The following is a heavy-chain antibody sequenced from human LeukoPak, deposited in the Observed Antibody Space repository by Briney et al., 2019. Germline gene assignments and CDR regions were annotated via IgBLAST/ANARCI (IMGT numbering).Heavy chain of an antibody. V-gene: IGHV3-21*01. CDR2: ISSSSSYI. D-gene: IGHD3-22*01. J-gene: IGHJ4*02. CDR1: GFTFSSYS. Sequence: PGGSLRLSCAASGFTFSSYSMNWVRQAPGKGLEWVSSISSSSSYIYYADSEKGRFTISRDNAKNSLYLQMNSLRAEDTAVYYCARGVTYYYDSSGYYSFDYWGQGTLVTVSS. CDR3: ARGVTYYYDSSGYYSFDY.